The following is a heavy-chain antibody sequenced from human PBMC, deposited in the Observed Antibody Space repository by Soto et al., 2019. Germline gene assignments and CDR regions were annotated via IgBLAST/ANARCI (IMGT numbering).Heavy chain of an antibody. CDR1: GGTFSSYA. CDR3: ASRKEGGGAFDI. Sequence: QVQLVQSGAEVKKPGSSVKVSCKASGGTFSSYAISWVRQAPGQGLEWMGGILPIFGTANYAQKFQGRVTITADESTSAAYMELSSLSSEDTAVYYCASRKEGGGAFDIWGQGTMDTVSS. J-gene: IGHJ3*02. D-gene: IGHD2-15*01. V-gene: IGHV1-69*01. CDR2: ILPIFGTA.